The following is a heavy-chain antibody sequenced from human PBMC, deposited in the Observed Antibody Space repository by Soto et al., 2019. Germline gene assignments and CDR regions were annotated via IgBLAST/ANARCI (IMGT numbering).Heavy chain of an antibody. CDR1: GGSFSGYY. J-gene: IGHJ4*02. CDR3: ARETYGDYVGYFDS. V-gene: IGHV4-34*01. CDR2: ISYSGST. Sequence: SETLSLTCAVYGGSFSGYYWTWIRQSPGKGLEWIGQISYSGSTNYNPSLKSRVFISIDTSKNQFSLELTSVTAADTAVYYCARETYGDYVGYFDSWGQGTLVTVSS. D-gene: IGHD4-17*01.